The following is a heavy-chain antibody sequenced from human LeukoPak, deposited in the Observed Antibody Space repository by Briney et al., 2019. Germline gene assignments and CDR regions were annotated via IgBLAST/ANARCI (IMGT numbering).Heavy chain of an antibody. V-gene: IGHV4-4*02. CDR2: IYHSGST. Sequence: SETLSLTCAVSGGSISSSNWWSWVRQPPGKGLEWIGEIYHSGSTNYNPSLKSRVTISVDKSKNQFSLKLSSVTAADTAVYYCARVMIDCSGGSCHSGDFDYWGQGTLVTVSS. D-gene: IGHD2-15*01. CDR3: ARVMIDCSGGSCHSGDFDY. J-gene: IGHJ4*02. CDR1: GGSISSSNW.